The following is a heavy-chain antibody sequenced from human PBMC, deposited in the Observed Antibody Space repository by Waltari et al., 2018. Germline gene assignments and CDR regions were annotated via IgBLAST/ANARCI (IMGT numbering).Heavy chain of an antibody. Sequence: EVLLVESGGGLVQTGGSLRLSCAASRFTFSNYWMNWVRQAPGKGREWGDNINQDGSEEYYVDSWKGRFTISRDNAKNSLYLEMKTLRAEDTAIYYCARTGARWLQFAAFDIWGQGTMVTVSS. V-gene: IGHV3-7*01. CDR3: ARTGARWLQFAAFDI. J-gene: IGHJ3*02. D-gene: IGHD5-12*01. CDR2: INQDGSEE. CDR1: RFTFSNYW.